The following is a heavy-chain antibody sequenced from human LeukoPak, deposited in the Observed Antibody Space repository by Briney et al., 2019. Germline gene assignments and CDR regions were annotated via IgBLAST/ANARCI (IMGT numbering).Heavy chain of an antibody. D-gene: IGHD6-19*01. J-gene: IGHJ4*02. CDR3: ASSGWKRNDY. Sequence: SETLSLTCTVSGGSITSSPYHWAWIRQPPGRGPEWIGTVSHSGATQYNPSLTSRVTISVDTSKNQFSLKLSSVTAADTAVYYCASSGWKRNDYWGQGTLVTVSS. CDR2: VSHSGAT. V-gene: IGHV4-39*07. CDR1: GGSITSSPYH.